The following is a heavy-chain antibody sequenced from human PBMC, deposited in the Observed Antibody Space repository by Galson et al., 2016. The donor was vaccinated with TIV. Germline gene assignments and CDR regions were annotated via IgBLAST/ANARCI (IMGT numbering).Heavy chain of an antibody. D-gene: IGHD2-15*01. CDR3: TTELGYCSGGYCYYFDD. V-gene: IGHV3-15*01. Sequence: SLRLSCAASGFNFDDYDMTWVRQGPGKGLEWVGRIKSNFDGGTTDYAAPVKGRFTITRQDSKNTLFLQMNRLKTEDTAVYYCTTELGYCSGGYCYYFDDWGQGTLVTVSS. J-gene: IGHJ4*02. CDR1: GFNFDDYD. CDR2: IKSNFDGGTT.